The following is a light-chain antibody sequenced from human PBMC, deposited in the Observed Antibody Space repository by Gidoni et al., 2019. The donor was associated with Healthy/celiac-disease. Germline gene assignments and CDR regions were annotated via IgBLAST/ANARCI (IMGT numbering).Light chain of an antibody. CDR3: QQYDNLPAWT. CDR1: QDISNY. Sequence: DIQMTQSPSSLSASVGDRVTITCQASQDISNYLNWYQQKPGKAPKFLIYDASNLETGVPSMFRGSGSGTDFTFTISSLQPEDIATYYCQQYDNLPAWTFGQGTKLEIK. J-gene: IGKJ2*02. CDR2: DAS. V-gene: IGKV1-33*01.